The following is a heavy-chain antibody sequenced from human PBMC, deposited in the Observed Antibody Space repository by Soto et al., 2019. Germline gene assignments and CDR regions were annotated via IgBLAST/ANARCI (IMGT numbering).Heavy chain of an antibody. CDR2: ISFDGSSQ. Sequence: QVQLVESGGGVVQPGRSLRLSCAASGFTFNSYGMHWVRQAPGKGLEWVAVISFDGSSQNYADSVKGRFTVSRDNSKNTVYLQMNSLRAEDRAVYYCAAFLLGPTEGFDYWGQGTLVTVSS. D-gene: IGHD1-26*01. V-gene: IGHV3-30*03. CDR1: GFTFNSYG. CDR3: AAFLLGPTEGFDY. J-gene: IGHJ4*02.